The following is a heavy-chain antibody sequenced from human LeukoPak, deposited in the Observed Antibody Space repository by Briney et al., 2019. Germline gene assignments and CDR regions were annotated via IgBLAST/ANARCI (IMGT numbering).Heavy chain of an antibody. V-gene: IGHV4-30-4*08. Sequence: PSETLSLTCTVSGGSISSGGYYWSRIRQHTVKSLEWIGYIYYSGSTYYNPSLKSRVTISINTSENQFSLRLSSVTAEVTAVYYCVRNPFYCGQGTLVTVSS. CDR2: IYYSGST. J-gene: IGHJ4*02. CDR1: GGSISSGGYY. CDR3: VRNPFY.